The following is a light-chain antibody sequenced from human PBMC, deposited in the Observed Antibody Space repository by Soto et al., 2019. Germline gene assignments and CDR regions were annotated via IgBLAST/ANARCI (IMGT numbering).Light chain of an antibody. CDR2: GAS. CDR3: QPYNNWPYT. Sequence: EIVMTQSPATLSVSPEERATLSCRASQSVSSNLAWYQQKPGQAPRLLIYGASTRATGIPAWFSGSGSGTEFTLTISSLQSEDFAVYYCQPYNNWPYTFGQGTKLEIK. J-gene: IGKJ2*01. CDR1: QSVSSN. V-gene: IGKV3-15*01.